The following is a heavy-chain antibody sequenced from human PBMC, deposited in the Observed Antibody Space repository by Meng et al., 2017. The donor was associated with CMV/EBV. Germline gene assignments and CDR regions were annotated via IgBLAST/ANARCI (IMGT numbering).Heavy chain of an antibody. CDR2: INPNSGGT. V-gene: IGHV1-2*02. CDR3: ASDRNYDFWSGYYTGFDY. D-gene: IGHD3-3*01. J-gene: IGHJ4*02. Sequence: ASVKVSCKASGYTFTGYYMHWVRQAPGQGLEWMGWINPNSGGTNYAQKFQGRVTMTRDTSISTAYMELSRLRSDDTAVYYCASDRNYDFWSGYYTGFDYWGQGTLVTVSS. CDR1: GYTFTGYY.